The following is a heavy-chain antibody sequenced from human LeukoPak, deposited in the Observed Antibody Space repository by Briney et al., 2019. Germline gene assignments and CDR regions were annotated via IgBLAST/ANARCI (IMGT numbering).Heavy chain of an antibody. CDR3: ARSMGYCSGGSCFPYYGMDV. V-gene: IGHV3-30-3*01. J-gene: IGHJ6*02. D-gene: IGHD2-15*01. Sequence: PGGSLRLSCAASGFTFSSCAMHWVRQAPGKGLEWAAVISYDGSNKYYADSVKGRFTISRDNSKNTLYLQMNSLRAEDTAVYYCARSMGYCSGGSCFPYYGMDVWGQGTTVTVSS. CDR1: GFTFSSCA. CDR2: ISYDGSNK.